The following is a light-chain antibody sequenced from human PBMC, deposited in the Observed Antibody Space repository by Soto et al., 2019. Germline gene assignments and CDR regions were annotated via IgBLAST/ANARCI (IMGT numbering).Light chain of an antibody. Sequence: EIVLTQSPGTLSLSPGDRATLSCRASQSVNSAYLAWYQQKPGQAPRLLIYGASSRVTGIPGRFGGSGSGTAFPPTISRLEPEVFAVYYCQKYYSSPRFGQGTKVEIK. V-gene: IGKV3-20*01. CDR1: QSVNSAY. CDR3: QKYYSSPR. CDR2: GAS. J-gene: IGKJ1*01.